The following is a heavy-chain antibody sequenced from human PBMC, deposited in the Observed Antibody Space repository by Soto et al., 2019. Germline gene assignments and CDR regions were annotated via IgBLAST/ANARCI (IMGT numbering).Heavy chain of an antibody. Sequence: XSVKVSCPASRYTFTNFYIHWRRQAPGQGLEWMGIINPSGGSTTYPQKFQGRVTMTRDTSTSTVHMELITLRSEDTAVYYCARSQVGRPLDAWGPGTTVTVSS. CDR1: RYTFTNFY. J-gene: IGHJ6*02. V-gene: IGHV1-46*01. CDR3: ARSQVGRPLDA. CDR2: INPSGGST. D-gene: IGHD1-26*01.